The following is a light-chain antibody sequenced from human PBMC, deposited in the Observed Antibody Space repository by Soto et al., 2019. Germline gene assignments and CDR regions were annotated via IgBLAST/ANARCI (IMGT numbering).Light chain of an antibody. CDR2: HTS. CDR3: QQYGSSTGT. Sequence: ETVLTQSPGTLSLSAGERGALSCRASQSVGGSVAWYQQRPGQAPRLLVYHTSNRATGIPDRFSASGSGTDFTLTIGRLEPEDFAVYYCQQYGSSTGTFGQGTRWIS. J-gene: IGKJ1*01. CDR1: QSVGGS. V-gene: IGKV3-20*01.